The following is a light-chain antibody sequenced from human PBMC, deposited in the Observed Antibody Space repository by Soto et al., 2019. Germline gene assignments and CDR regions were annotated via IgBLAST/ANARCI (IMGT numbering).Light chain of an antibody. J-gene: IGLJ2*01. V-gene: IGLV4-69*01. CDR1: SGHSSYA. CDR3: QTWGTGLSGGV. Sequence: QPVLTQSPSASASLGASVKLTCTLSSGHSSYAIAWHQQQPEKGPRYLMKLNSDGSHSKGDGIPDRFSGSSSGAERYLTISSLQSEDEADYYCQTWGTGLSGGVFGGGTQLTVL. CDR2: LNSDGSH.